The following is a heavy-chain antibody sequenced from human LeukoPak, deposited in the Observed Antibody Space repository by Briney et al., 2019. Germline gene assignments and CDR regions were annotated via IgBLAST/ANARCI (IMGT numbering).Heavy chain of an antibody. V-gene: IGHV5-51*01. Sequence: PGESLKISFKGSGXSFTNNWIGWVRQMPGKDLEWMGIIYPGDSDAKYTPSFQGQVTFSVDKSISTAYLHWSSLKASDTAIYYCARDAYSSGWAFDYWGQGTLVTVSS. J-gene: IGHJ4*02. D-gene: IGHD6-25*01. CDR1: GXSFTNNW. CDR3: ARDAYSSGWAFDY. CDR2: IYPGDSDA.